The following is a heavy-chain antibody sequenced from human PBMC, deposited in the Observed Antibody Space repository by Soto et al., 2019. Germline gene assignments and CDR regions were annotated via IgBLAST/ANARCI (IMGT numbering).Heavy chain of an antibody. CDR1: GFNFNAYV. V-gene: IGHV3-23*01. D-gene: IGHD2-2*01. CDR3: AKKSCSSPGCPYGMDV. CDR2: ISFTGDSR. Sequence: EVQLLESGGALVQPGGSLRLACAASGFNFNAYVMNWVRQAPGKGLEWVSIISFTGDSRYYADSVKDRFTISRDNSQNTLYLQMNGLRAEDTAVYYCAKKSCSSPGCPYGMDVWGQGATVTVS. J-gene: IGHJ6*02.